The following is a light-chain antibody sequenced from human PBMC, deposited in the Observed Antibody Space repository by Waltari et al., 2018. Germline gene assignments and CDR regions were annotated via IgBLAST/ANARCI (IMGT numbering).Light chain of an antibody. CDR2: KAS. V-gene: IGKV1-5*03. CDR3: QKFNSFPWT. CDR1: QTISSW. Sequence: DIQMTQSPSSLSASVGDRVTITCRASQTISSWLAWYQQKPGKAPKLLIYKASTLESGVPSRFSGSGCGTEFTLTISSLQPGDFAIYYCQKFNSFPWTFGHGTKVEIK. J-gene: IGKJ1*01.